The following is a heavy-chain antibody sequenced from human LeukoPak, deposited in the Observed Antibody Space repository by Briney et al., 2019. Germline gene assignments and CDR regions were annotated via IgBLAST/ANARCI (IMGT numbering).Heavy chain of an antibody. D-gene: IGHD2-15*01. J-gene: IGHJ4*02. V-gene: IGHV3-74*01. Sequence: GGSLRLSCAASGFTFSSYWMHWVRQAPGKGLVWVSRIDSDGSSTSYADSVKGRFTISRDNAKNMLYLQMNSLRAEDTAVYYCRLGYCSGGSCSTLGSDYWGQGTLVTVSS. CDR3: RLGYCSGGSCSTLGSDY. CDR2: IDSDGSST. CDR1: GFTFSSYW.